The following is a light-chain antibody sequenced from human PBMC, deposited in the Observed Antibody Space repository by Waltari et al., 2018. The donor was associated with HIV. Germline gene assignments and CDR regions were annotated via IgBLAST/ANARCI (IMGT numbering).Light chain of an antibody. V-gene: IGLV2-23*02. CDR3: YSYSDTSSSYV. Sequence: QSALTQPASVSGSPGQSITISCTGTSTDVGNFNLVSWYQQYPGKAPKLLIYEVTKRPSGASNRFSPSKSGNTASLTISGLRAEDEADYYGYSYSDTSSSYVFGTGTKVTVL. J-gene: IGLJ1*01. CDR2: EVT. CDR1: STDVGNFNL.